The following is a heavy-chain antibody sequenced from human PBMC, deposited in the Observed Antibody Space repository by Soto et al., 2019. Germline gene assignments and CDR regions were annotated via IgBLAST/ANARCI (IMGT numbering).Heavy chain of an antibody. CDR3: AKDLHSGYDFYYYGMDV. CDR2: ISYDGSDK. CDR1: GFTFSNYG. V-gene: IGHV3-30*18. D-gene: IGHD5-12*01. Sequence: QVQLVESGGGVVQPGRSLRLSCAASGFTFSNYGMHWVRQAPGKGLEWVAVISYDGSDKYYADSVKGRFTISRDNSKNTLYLQMNSLRGEDTAVYYCAKDLHSGYDFYYYGMDVWGQGTTVTVSS. J-gene: IGHJ6*02.